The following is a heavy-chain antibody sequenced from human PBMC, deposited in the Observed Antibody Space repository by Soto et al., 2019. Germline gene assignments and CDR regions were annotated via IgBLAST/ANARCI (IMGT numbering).Heavy chain of an antibody. V-gene: IGHV4-30-2*01. CDR1: GGSISSGGYS. CDR3: ARAKIMRDWFDP. Sequence: SDTLSLTCAVSGGSISSGGYSWSWIRQPPGKGLEWIGYIYHSGSTYYNPSLKSRVTISVDRSKNQFSLKLSSVTAADTAVYYCARAKIMRDWFDPWGQGTLVTVS. CDR2: IYHSGST. J-gene: IGHJ5*02. D-gene: IGHD2-8*01.